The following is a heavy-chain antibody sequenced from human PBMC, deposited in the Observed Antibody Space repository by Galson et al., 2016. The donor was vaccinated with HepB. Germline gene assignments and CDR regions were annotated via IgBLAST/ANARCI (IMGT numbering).Heavy chain of an antibody. CDR3: ARDQHGSFFAY. D-gene: IGHD3-10*01. CDR1: GGSVSSGGYF. CDR2: FYSSENT. V-gene: IGHV4-61*08. Sequence: SETLSLTCTVSGGSVSSGGYFWSWIRQPPGKGLEWIGYFYSSENTNYNPSLRSRVTISGDTSRTQFSLKLTSVTAADTAVYYCARDQHGSFFAYWGQGTLVTVSS. J-gene: IGHJ4*02.